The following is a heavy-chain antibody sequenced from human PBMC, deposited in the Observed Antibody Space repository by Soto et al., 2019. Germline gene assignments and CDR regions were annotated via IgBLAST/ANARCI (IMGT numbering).Heavy chain of an antibody. CDR2: ISVHNGYT. V-gene: IGHV1-18*01. CDR3: ARLEHNFGPHDY. D-gene: IGHD1-1*01. J-gene: IGHJ4*02. Sequence: QVQLAQSGAEVKKPGASVTVSCKASGYTFSSYGISWVRQAPGQGLEWVGWISVHNGYTKYATELQGRVTLTTDTSTSTAYMELRSLSSYDSAVYYCARLEHNFGPHDYWGQGTLVTVTS. CDR1: GYTFSSYG.